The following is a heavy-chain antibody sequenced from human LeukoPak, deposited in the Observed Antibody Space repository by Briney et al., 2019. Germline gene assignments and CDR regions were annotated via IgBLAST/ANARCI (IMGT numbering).Heavy chain of an antibody. V-gene: IGHV3-21*01. CDR2: ISSSSGHI. CDR3: ARDRSIASDY. CDR1: GFMFSRYW. Sequence: GGSLRLSCAASGFMFSRYWMSWVRQAPGKGLEWVSSISSSSGHIYYADSVKGRFTISRDNAKNSLYLQMNSLRAEDTAVYYCARDRSIASDYWGQGTLVTVSS. D-gene: IGHD6-6*01. J-gene: IGHJ4*02.